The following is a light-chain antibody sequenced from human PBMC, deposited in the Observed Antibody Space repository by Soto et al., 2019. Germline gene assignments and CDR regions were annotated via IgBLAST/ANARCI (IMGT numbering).Light chain of an antibody. CDR1: QSVSSN. CDR2: GAS. Sequence: EIVMTQSPATLSVSPGERATLSCRASQSVSSNLAWYQQKPGQAPRLLIYGASTRATGIPARFSGSGSGTEFTLTISSLQSELFAVYYCQQYENWPLTFGGGTKVEIK. CDR3: QQYENWPLT. J-gene: IGKJ4*01. V-gene: IGKV3-15*01.